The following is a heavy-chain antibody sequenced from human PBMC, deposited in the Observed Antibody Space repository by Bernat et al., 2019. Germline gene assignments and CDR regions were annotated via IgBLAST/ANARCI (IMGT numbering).Heavy chain of an antibody. V-gene: IGHV3-48*01. CDR1: GFTFSSYS. J-gene: IGHJ6*02. Sequence: EVQLVESGGGLVQPGGSLRLSCAASGFTFSSYSMNWVRQAPGKGLEWVSYISSSSSTIYYADSVKGRFTISRDNAKNSLYLQMNSLRAEDTAVYYCARGITGTSHYYYYYGMDVWGQGTTVTVSS. CDR2: ISSSSSTI. CDR3: ARGITGTSHYYYYYGMDV. D-gene: IGHD1/OR15-1a*01.